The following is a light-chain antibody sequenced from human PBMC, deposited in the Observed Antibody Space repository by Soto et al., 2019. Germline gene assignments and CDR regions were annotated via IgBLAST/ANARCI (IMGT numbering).Light chain of an antibody. CDR2: SAS. Sequence: DIQMTQSPSSLSASLGDRVTITCRASQTINNYLHWYQQRPGEAPKLLIYSASNLQTGVPPRFSGSGSGTHFTLTISSLQPEDFATYYCQQSSNTPHTFGQGTIVEIK. CDR1: QTINNY. V-gene: IGKV1-39*01. CDR3: QQSSNTPHT. J-gene: IGKJ2*01.